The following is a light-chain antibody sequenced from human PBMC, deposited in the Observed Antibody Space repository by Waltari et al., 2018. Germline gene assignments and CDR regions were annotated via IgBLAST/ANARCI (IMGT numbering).Light chain of an antibody. CDR2: TAS. V-gene: IGKV1-39*01. CDR3: QQTYITPYT. J-gene: IGKJ2*01. Sequence: DIQMTQTPSSLSPSVGDRVTITCRASQSIAVHLNWFQQQPGSAPKLLIHTASSLQSGVPSRFSGSGSGTHFTLIISSLQPEDFATYFCQQTYITPYTFGQGTKLEIK. CDR1: QSIAVH.